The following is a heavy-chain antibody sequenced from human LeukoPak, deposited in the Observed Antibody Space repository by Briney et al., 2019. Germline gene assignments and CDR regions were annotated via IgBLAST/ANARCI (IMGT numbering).Heavy chain of an antibody. V-gene: IGHV3-21*01. CDR3: ARGDYYGSGTPGY. Sequence: GGSLRLSCAASGFTFSSYSMNWVRRAPGKGLEWVSSISSSSSYIYYADSVKGRFTISRDNAKNSLYLQINSLRAEDTAVYYCARGDYYGSGTPGYWGQGTLVTVSS. CDR1: GFTFSSYS. J-gene: IGHJ4*02. D-gene: IGHD3-10*01. CDR2: ISSSSSYI.